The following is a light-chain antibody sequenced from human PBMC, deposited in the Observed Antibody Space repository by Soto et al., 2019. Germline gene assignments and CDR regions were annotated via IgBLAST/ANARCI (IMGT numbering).Light chain of an antibody. V-gene: IGLV2-8*01. CDR2: DVT. J-gene: IGLJ1*01. CDR1: SSDIGGYNS. CDR3: SSYTDTKSLV. Sequence: QSALTQSPSASGSPGQSVTISCTGTSSDIGGYNSVSWYQQHPGKAPKVMIYDVTKRPSGVPDRFSGSKSGNTASLTVSALPAEDEADYYCSSYTDTKSLVFGTGTKVTVL.